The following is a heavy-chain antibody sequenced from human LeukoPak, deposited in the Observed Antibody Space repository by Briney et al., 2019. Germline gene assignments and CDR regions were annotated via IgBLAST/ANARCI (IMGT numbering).Heavy chain of an antibody. CDR1: GGSISSSNW. CDR3: ARSQYSSSWSHWYFDL. J-gene: IGHJ2*01. D-gene: IGHD6-13*01. CDR2: IYHSGST. V-gene: IGHV4-4*02. Sequence: SGTLSLTCAVSGGSISSSNWWSWVRQPPGKGLEWIGEIYHSGSTNYNPSLKSRVTISVDKSKNQFSLKLSSVTAADTAVYYCARSQYSSSWSHWYFDLWGRGTLVTVSS.